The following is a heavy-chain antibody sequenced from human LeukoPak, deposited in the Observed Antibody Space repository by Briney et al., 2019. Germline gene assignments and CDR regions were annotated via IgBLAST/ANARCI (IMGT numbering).Heavy chain of an antibody. CDR2: INSDGSST. V-gene: IGHV3-74*01. CDR3: ARPRQCYSTTSCANHFDY. Sequence: GGSLRLSCAASGFTVSTYWMHWVRHAPGKGLVWVSRINSDGSSTSYADSVKGRSTISRDNAKNTLYLEMNSLRAEDTAVYYCARPRQCYSTTSCANHFDYWGQGTLVTVSS. D-gene: IGHD2-2*01. CDR1: GFTVSTYW. J-gene: IGHJ4*02.